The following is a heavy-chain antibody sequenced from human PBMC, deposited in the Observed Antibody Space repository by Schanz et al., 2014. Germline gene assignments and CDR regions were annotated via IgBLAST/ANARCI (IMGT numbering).Heavy chain of an antibody. J-gene: IGHJ4*02. CDR3: ARDPNSVNELDY. CDR2: ISGSGGST. CDR1: GFTLTSYA. Sequence: EIHLVESGGGLVMPGGSLRLSCAASGFTLTSYALTWVRQAPGKGLEWVAGISGSGGSTDYADSVKGRFIIPRDNSKNTLYLQMNSLRVEDTAVYYCARDPNSVNELDYWGQGTLVTVSS. V-gene: IGHV3-23*04. D-gene: IGHD5-12*01.